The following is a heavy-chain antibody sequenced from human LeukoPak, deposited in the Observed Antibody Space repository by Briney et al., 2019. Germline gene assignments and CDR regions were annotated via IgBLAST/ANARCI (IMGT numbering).Heavy chain of an antibody. V-gene: IGHV3-7*01. CDR2: IKQDGSEK. CDR3: AREIAVAGTDY. D-gene: IGHD6-19*01. Sequence: SGGSLRLSWAASGFTFSSHWMSWVRQAPGKGLEWVANIKQDGSEKYYVDSVKGRFTISRDNAKNSLYLQMNSLRAEDTAVYYCAREIAVAGTDYWGQGTPVTVSS. CDR1: GFTFSSHW. J-gene: IGHJ4*02.